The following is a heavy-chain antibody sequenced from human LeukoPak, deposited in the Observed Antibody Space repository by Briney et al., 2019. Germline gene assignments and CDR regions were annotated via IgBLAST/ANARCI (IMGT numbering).Heavy chain of an antibody. V-gene: IGHV3-53*01. D-gene: IGHD2-15*01. CDR3: ARTDTRPRFGHWFDP. J-gene: IGHJ5*02. CDR2: IYSGGST. Sequence: GGSLRLSCAASGFTVSSNYMSWVRQAPGKGLEWVSIIYSGGSTYYADSVKGRFTISRDNSKNTLYLQMNSLRAEDTAVYYCARTDTRPRFGHWFDPWGQGTLVTVSS. CDR1: GFTVSSNY.